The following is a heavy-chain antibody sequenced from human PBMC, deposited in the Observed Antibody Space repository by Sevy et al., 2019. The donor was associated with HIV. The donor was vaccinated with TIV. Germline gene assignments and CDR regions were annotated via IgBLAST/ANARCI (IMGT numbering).Heavy chain of an antibody. V-gene: IGHV4-39*02. CDR3: AKSLKAWYDFPAFDH. D-gene: IGHD1-20*01. J-gene: IGHJ4*02. Sequence: LLQLRETLSLTCSVSGGSITTGPYYWAWIRQSPGKGPEWLGSMYGTVEPNGNTYYNPTLKTRMGMSMDKSNNRFALSLRSVIAADTAVYFCAKSLKAWYDFPAFDHWGQGIPVTVSS. CDR2: MYGTVEPNGNT. CDR1: GGSITTGPYY.